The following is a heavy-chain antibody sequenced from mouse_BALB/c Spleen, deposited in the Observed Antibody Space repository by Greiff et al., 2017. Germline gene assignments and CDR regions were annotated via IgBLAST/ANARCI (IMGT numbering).Heavy chain of an antibody. Sequence: VQLVESGPGLVQPSQSLSITCTVSGFSLTSYGVHWVRQSPGKGLEWLGVIWSGGSTDYNAAFISRLSISKDNSKSQVFFKMNSLQANDTAIYYCARYYDDDGGFAYWGQGTLVTVSA. D-gene: IGHD2-4*01. CDR1: GFSLTSYG. J-gene: IGHJ3*01. V-gene: IGHV2-2*02. CDR3: ARYYDDDGGFAY. CDR2: IWSGGST.